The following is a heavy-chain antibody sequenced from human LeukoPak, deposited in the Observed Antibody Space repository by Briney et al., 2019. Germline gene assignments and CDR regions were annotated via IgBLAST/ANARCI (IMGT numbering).Heavy chain of an antibody. V-gene: IGHV4-34*01. CDR2: INPRGST. CDR3: ERVHLGFLEPCDY. D-gene: IGHD3-3*01. Sequence: SETLSLTCAVYGGSFSDFYWSWIRQPPGEGLEWIGEINPRGSTNYNPSLKSRLSISVDTSKNQFSLKLTSVTAADTAVYYCERVHLGFLEPCDYWGQGTLVTVSS. J-gene: IGHJ4*02. CDR1: GGSFSDFY.